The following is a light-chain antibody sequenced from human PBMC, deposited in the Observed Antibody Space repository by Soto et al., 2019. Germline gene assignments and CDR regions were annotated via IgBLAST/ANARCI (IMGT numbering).Light chain of an antibody. CDR3: QSYDNTLTSSEVV. CDR1: SSNIGTGYG. Sequence: QSVLTQPPSVSGAPGQTVTISCTGSSSNIGTGYGVHWYQQLPGTAPKLLIYGNNHRPSGVPDRFSASKSGTSASLAITGLQAEDEADYYCQSYDNTLTSSEVVFGGGTQLTVL. V-gene: IGLV1-40*01. CDR2: GNN. J-gene: IGLJ2*01.